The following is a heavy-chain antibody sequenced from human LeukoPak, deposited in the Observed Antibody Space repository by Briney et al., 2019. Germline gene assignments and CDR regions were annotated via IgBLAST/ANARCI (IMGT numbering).Heavy chain of an antibody. CDR3: ARGGYNWNY. CDR2: INHSGST. Sequence: SETLSLTCAVYGGSFSGYYWSWIRQPPGKGLEWIGEINHSGSTNYNPSLKSRVTISVDTSKNQFSLKLSSVTAADTAVYYCARGGYNWNYWGQGTLVTVSS. CDR1: GGSFSGYY. D-gene: IGHD1-20*01. J-gene: IGHJ4*02. V-gene: IGHV4-34*01.